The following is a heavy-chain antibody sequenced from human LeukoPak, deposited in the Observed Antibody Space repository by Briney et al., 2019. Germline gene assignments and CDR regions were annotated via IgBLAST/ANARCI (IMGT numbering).Heavy chain of an antibody. J-gene: IGHJ4*02. CDR2: INPNSGDT. V-gene: IGHV1-2*02. CDR1: GGTFSSYA. CDR3: AKTTGTYYRDYFDY. D-gene: IGHD3-10*01. Sequence: ASVKVSCKASGGTFSSYAISWVRQAPAQGLEWMGWINPNSGDTNNAQNFQGRVTITRDTSISTAYMELSRLRSDDTAVYYCAKTTGTYYRDYFDYWGQGTLVTVSS.